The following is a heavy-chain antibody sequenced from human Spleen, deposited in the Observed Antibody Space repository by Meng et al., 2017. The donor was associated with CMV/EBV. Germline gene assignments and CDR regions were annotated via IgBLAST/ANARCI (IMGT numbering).Heavy chain of an antibody. D-gene: IGHD1-1*01. Sequence: ASVKVSCKASGFTFTGYYMHWVRQAPGQGLECMGWINPNSGGTNYAQNFQGRVTMTRDTSITTAYMELSTLRSDDTAVYYCARDKGLLVGPTGSRPPNFYFDHWGQGTPVTVSS. J-gene: IGHJ4*02. CDR3: ARDKGLLVGPTGSRPPNFYFDH. CDR1: GFTFTGYY. V-gene: IGHV1-2*02. CDR2: INPNSGGT.